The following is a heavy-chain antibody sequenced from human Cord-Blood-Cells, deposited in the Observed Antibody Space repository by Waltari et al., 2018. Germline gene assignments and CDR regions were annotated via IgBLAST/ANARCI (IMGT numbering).Heavy chain of an antibody. Sequence: QVQLVQSGAEVKKPGASVKVSCKASGYTFTSYDINWVRQATGQGPEWSGWMNPNSCNTGYAQKFQGRVTITRNTSIRTAYMELSSLRSEDTAVYYCARGYYDSSAFDIWGQGTMVTVSS. CDR1: GYTFTSYD. CDR3: ARGYYDSSAFDI. V-gene: IGHV1-8*03. J-gene: IGHJ3*02. CDR2: MNPNSCNT. D-gene: IGHD3-22*01.